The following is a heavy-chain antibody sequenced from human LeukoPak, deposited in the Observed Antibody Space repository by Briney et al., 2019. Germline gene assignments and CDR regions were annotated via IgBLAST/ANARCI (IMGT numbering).Heavy chain of an antibody. J-gene: IGHJ3*02. CDR3: ARALLSGDAFDI. CDR1: GFTFSSYE. Sequence: GGSLRLSCAASGFTFSSYEMNWVRQAPGKGLEWVSYISSSGSTIYYADSVKGRFTISRDNAKNSLYPQMNSLRAEDTAVYYCARALLSGDAFDIWGQGTMVTVSS. V-gene: IGHV3-48*03. CDR2: ISSSGSTI. D-gene: IGHD3-10*01.